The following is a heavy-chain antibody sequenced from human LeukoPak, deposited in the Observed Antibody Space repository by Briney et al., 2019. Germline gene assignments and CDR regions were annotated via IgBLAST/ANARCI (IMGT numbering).Heavy chain of an antibody. V-gene: IGHV3-21*01. CDR1: GFTFSSYA. D-gene: IGHD6-13*01. J-gene: IGHJ5*02. Sequence: GGSLRLSCAASGFTFSSYAMSWVRQAPGKGLEWVSSISSSSSYIYYADSVKGRFTISRDNAKNSLYLQMNSLRAEDTAVYYCARDLGADSSSWYRWFDPWGQGTLVTVSS. CDR2: ISSSSSYI. CDR3: ARDLGADSSSWYRWFDP.